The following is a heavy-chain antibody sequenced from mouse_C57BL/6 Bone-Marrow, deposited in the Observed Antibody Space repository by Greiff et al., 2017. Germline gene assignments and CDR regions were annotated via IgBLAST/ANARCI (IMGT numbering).Heavy chain of an antibody. V-gene: IGHV1-63*01. J-gene: IGHJ4*01. CDR1: GYTFTSYW. Sequence: QVKLVESGAELVRPGTSVKMSCKASGYTFTSYWIGWAKQRPGHGLEWIGDIYPGGGYTNYNQKFKGKATVTADKSSSTAYMQFSSLTSEDSDIYYCESGYGLAMDYWGQGTSVTVSA. CDR3: ESGYGLAMDY. D-gene: IGHD2-2*01. CDR2: IYPGGGYT.